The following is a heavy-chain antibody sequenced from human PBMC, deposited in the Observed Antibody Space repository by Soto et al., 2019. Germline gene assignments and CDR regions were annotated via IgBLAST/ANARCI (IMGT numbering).Heavy chain of an antibody. Sequence: APVKVSCKASGYTFTSYDINWVRQATGQGLEWMGWMNPNSGNTGYAQKFQGRVTMTRNTSISTAYMELSSLRSEDTAVYYCASRYYDFWSGYYNHGAFDIWGQGTMVTVSS. D-gene: IGHD3-3*01. CDR3: ASRYYDFWSGYYNHGAFDI. J-gene: IGHJ3*02. V-gene: IGHV1-8*01. CDR1: GYTFTSYD. CDR2: MNPNSGNT.